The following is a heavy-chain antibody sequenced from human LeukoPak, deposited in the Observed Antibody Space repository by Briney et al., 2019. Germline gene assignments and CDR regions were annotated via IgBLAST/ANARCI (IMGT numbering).Heavy chain of an antibody. Sequence: SVKVSCKASGGTFSSYAISWVRQAPGQGLEWMGRIIPILGIANYAQKFQGRVTITADKSTGTAYMELSSLRSEDTAVYYCARDIGTDPYYYYGMDVWGQGTTVTVSS. CDR1: GGTFSSYA. CDR3: ARDIGTDPYYYYGMDV. V-gene: IGHV1-69*04. CDR2: IIPILGIA. J-gene: IGHJ6*02. D-gene: IGHD2-8*02.